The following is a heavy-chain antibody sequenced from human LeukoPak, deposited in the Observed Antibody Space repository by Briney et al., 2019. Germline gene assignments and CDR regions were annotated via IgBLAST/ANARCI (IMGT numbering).Heavy chain of an antibody. CDR2: INPNNGGT. CDR3: ARAPLDYVVGESDY. V-gene: IGHV1-2*02. D-gene: IGHD4-17*01. CDR1: GYTFTGYY. J-gene: IGHJ4*02. Sequence: ASVKVSCKASGYTFTGYYIHWVRQAPGQGLEWMGWINPNNGGTNYAQKLQGRVTMTTDTSTSTAYMELRSLRSDDTAVYYCARAPLDYVVGESDYWGQGTLVTVSS.